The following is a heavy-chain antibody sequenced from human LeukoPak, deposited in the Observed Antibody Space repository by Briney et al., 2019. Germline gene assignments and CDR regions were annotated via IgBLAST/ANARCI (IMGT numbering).Heavy chain of an antibody. Sequence: SETLSLTCAVYGGSFSGYYWSWIRQPPGKGLEWIGEINHSGSTNYTPSLKSRVTISVDTSKNQFSLKLSSVTAADTAVYYCARASWYRWDNWFDPWGQGTLVTVSS. V-gene: IGHV4-34*01. J-gene: IGHJ5*02. D-gene: IGHD2-15*01. CDR3: ARASWYRWDNWFDP. CDR1: GGSFSGYY. CDR2: INHSGST.